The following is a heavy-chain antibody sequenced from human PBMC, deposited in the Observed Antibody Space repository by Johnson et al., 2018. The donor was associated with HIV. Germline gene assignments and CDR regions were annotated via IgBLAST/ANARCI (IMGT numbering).Heavy chain of an antibody. D-gene: IGHD6-19*01. J-gene: IGHJ3*02. CDR1: GFTFSNFG. Sequence: VQLVESGGGVVQPGRSLRLSCAASGFTFSNFGIHWVRQAPGKGLEWVAVIRYDGSNKYYADSVKGRFTISRDNSKNTLYLQMNSLRAEDTAVYYCANIGSGWYSDAFDIWGQGTMVTVSS. CDR2: IRYDGSNK. CDR3: ANIGSGWYSDAFDI. V-gene: IGHV3-33*08.